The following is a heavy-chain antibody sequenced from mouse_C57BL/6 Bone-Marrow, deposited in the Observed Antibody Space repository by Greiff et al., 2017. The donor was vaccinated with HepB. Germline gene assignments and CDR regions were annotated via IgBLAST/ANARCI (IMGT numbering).Heavy chain of an antibody. CDR2: IYTGDGDT. D-gene: IGHD1-1*01. J-gene: IGHJ4*01. CDR3: AIITTVVPYAMDY. CDR1: GYAFSSSW. V-gene: IGHV1-82*01. Sequence: VQRVESGPELVKPGASVKISCKASGYAFSSSWMNWVKQRPGKGLEWIGRIYTGDGDTNYNWKFKGKATLTADKSSSTAYMQLSSLTSKHSAVYLCAIITTVVPYAMDYWGQGTSVTVSS.